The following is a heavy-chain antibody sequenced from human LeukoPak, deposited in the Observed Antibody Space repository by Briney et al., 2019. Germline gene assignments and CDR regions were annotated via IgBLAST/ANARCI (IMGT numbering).Heavy chain of an antibody. J-gene: IGHJ6*03. V-gene: IGHV1-2*02. CDR1: GYTFTGYY. CDR2: INPNSGGT. CDR3: ARALVDSSSWYLHYYYYMDV. Sequence: GASVKVSCKASGYTFTGYYMHWVRQAPGQGLEWMGWINPNSGGTNYAQKFQGRVTMTRDTSISTAYMELSRLRSDDTAVYYCARALVDSSSWYLHYYYYMDVWGKGTTVTVSS. D-gene: IGHD6-13*01.